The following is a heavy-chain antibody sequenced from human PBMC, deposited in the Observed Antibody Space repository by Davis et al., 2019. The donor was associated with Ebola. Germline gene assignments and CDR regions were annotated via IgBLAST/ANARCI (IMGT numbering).Heavy chain of an antibody. Sequence: GESLKISCAASGFTFSSYAMHWVRQAPGKGLEWVAVISYDGSNKYYADSVKGRFTISRDNSKNTLYLQMNSLRAEDTAVYYCARDDERFTSRLTRITIFGVVITPRGNFDYWGQGTLVTVSS. J-gene: IGHJ4*02. D-gene: IGHD3-3*01. V-gene: IGHV3-30-3*01. CDR1: GFTFSSYA. CDR3: ARDDERFTSRLTRITIFGVVITPRGNFDY. CDR2: ISYDGSNK.